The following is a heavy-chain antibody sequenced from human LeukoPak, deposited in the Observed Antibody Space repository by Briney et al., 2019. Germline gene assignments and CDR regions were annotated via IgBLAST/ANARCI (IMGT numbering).Heavy chain of an antibody. Sequence: ASVKVSCKASGYTFTSYYMHWVRQAPGQGLEWMGWINPNSGGTNYAQKFQGRVTMTRDTSISTAYMELSRLRSDDTAVYYCARNVQAAILDAFDIWGRGTMVTVSS. CDR2: INPNSGGT. CDR1: GYTFTSYY. J-gene: IGHJ3*02. CDR3: ARNVQAAILDAFDI. V-gene: IGHV1-2*02. D-gene: IGHD2-2*02.